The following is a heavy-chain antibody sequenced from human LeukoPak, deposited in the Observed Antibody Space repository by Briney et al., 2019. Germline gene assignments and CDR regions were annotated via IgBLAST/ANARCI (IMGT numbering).Heavy chain of an antibody. D-gene: IGHD5-24*01. V-gene: IGHV1-69*13. CDR1: GGTFSSYA. J-gene: IGHJ6*02. CDR3: ARDVEMGHYYYYGMDV. CDR2: IIPIFGTA. Sequence: ASVKVSCKASGGTFSSYAISWVRQAPGQGLEWMGGIIPIFGTANYAQKFQGRVTITADESTSTAYMELSSLRSEDTAVYYCARDVEMGHYYYYGMDVWGQGTTVTVSS.